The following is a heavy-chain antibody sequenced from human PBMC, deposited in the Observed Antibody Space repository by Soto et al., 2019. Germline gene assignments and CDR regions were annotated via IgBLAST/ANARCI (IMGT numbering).Heavy chain of an antibody. CDR1: GGTFSSYA. CDR3: ASWGPHLRHYDMLTGYSIKGAFDI. Sequence: QVQLVQSGAEVKKPGSSVKVSCKASGGTFSSYAISWVRQAPGQGLEWMGGIIPIFGTANYAQKFQGRVTITADESTSTAYMELSSLRSEDTAVYYCASWGPHLRHYDMLTGYSIKGAFDIWGQGTMVTVSS. V-gene: IGHV1-69*01. J-gene: IGHJ3*02. D-gene: IGHD3-9*01. CDR2: IIPIFGTA.